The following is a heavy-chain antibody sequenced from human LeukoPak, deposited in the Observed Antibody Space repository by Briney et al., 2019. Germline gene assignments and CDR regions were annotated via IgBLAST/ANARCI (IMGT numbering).Heavy chain of an antibody. CDR2: IYPGDSDT. CDR1: GXNFINFC. V-gene: IGHV5-51*01. Sequence: NAGESLKISFQGSGXNFINFCIAWVRQMPGKGMECMGIIYPGDSDTRYSPSFQGQVTISVDKSISTAYLQWSSLKASDTAMYYCARHGSGTNWFDPWGQGTLVTVSS. J-gene: IGHJ5*02. CDR3: ARHGSGTNWFDP.